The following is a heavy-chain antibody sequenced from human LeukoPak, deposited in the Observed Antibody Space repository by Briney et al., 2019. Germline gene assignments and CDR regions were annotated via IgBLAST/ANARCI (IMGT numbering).Heavy chain of an antibody. CDR3: AGDGHYYDSSGYPVYFDN. D-gene: IGHD3-22*01. CDR2: IKQDGSEK. J-gene: IGHJ4*02. V-gene: IGHV3-7*01. CDR1: GFTFSSYW. Sequence: GGSLRLSCAASGFTFSSYWMSWVRQAPGKGLEWVANIKQDGSEKYYVDSVKGRFTISRDNAKNSLYLQMNSLRAEDTAVYYCAGDGHYYDSSGYPVYFDNWGQGTLVTVSS.